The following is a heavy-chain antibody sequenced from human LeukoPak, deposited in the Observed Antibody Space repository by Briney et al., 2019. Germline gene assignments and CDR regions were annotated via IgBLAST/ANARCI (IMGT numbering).Heavy chain of an antibody. CDR3: ARGRQEVSMIVVVMTAVSYYLDV. Sequence: SETLSLTCAVYGGSFSGYYWTWIRQAPGKGLEWIGEINPSGRISYNPSLKSRLTISVDASKNQFTLNLRSLTAADTAVYYCARGRQEVSMIVVVMTAVSYYLDVWGKGTTVTVS. J-gene: IGHJ6*03. V-gene: IGHV4-34*01. CDR1: GGSFSGYY. CDR2: INPSGRI. D-gene: IGHD3-22*01.